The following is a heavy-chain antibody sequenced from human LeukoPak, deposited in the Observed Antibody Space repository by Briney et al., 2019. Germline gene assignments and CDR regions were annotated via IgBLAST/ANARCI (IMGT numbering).Heavy chain of an antibody. CDR3: AKRSARPKPFDC. Sequence: GGSLRLSCAGSGLTFSNYGMSWVRQAPGKGLEWVSAIDGGGVNTLYADSVKGRFTISRDNSKNTVYLQMNSLSAEDTAIYYCAKRSARPKPFDCWGQETLVTVSS. V-gene: IGHV3-23*01. CDR1: GLTFSNYG. CDR2: IDGGGVNT. D-gene: IGHD6-25*01. J-gene: IGHJ4*02.